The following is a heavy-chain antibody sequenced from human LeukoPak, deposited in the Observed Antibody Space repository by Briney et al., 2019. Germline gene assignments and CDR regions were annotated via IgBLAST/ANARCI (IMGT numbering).Heavy chain of an antibody. CDR1: GFAFSDAW. CDR3: ATDLRTVTTFGHYYHGMDD. D-gene: IGHD4-17*01. Sequence: GGSLRLSCAASGFAFSDAWMNWVRQAPGKGLYWVGRIKSKADGATTDYGTTVKGRFTISRDDSKTTFYLQMKSLKTEDTGVYYCATDLRTVTTFGHYYHGMDDWGQGTTVTVSS. J-gene: IGHJ6*02. V-gene: IGHV3-15*01. CDR2: IKSKADGATT.